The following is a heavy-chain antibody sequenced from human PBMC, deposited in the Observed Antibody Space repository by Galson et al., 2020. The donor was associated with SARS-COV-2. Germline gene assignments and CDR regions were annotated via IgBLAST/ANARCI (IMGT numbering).Heavy chain of an antibody. CDR2: INHSGSP. J-gene: IGHJ6*02. CDR1: GGSFSGYY. Sequence: SETLSLTCAVYGGSFSGYYWTWIRQPPGKGLEWIGEINHSGSPTYHPSLKTRVTMSVDTSNNQFSLKLISVTAAVTGVYYCAKRNEVVWCVLLVLSNENYGMEGWGQGTTVSVSS. CDR3: AKRNEVVWCVLLVLSNENYGMEG. V-gene: IGHV4-34*01. D-gene: IGHD2-21*01.